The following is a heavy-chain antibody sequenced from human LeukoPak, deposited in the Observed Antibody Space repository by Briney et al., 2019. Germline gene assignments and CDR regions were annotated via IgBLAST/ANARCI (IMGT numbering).Heavy chain of an antibody. D-gene: IGHD3-3*01. CDR1: GLTFSSYW. J-gene: IGHJ4*02. Sequence: GGALRLSCAASGLTFSSYWMSWVRPAPGMGVEWVAHIKQDGSEKYYVDSVRGGFTISRENAKNSLYLYINSLRAEDTAVHYCARDCRITIFGVSPYDNWGERTLVTVSS. V-gene: IGHV3-7*01. CDR3: ARDCRITIFGVSPYDN. CDR2: IKQDGSEK.